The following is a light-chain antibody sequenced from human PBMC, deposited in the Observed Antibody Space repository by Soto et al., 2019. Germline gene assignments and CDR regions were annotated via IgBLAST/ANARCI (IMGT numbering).Light chain of an antibody. CDR1: TGAVTSGHY. J-gene: IGLJ2*01. CDR2: DTS. V-gene: IGLV7-46*01. Sequence: QAVVTQEPSLTVSPGETVTLTCGSSTGAVTSGHYPYWFQRKPGQAPRTLIYDTSNKHSWTPARFSGSLLGGKAALTLSGAQPEDEAAYYCLLSYSGAHVVFGGGTKLTVL. CDR3: LLSYSGAHVV.